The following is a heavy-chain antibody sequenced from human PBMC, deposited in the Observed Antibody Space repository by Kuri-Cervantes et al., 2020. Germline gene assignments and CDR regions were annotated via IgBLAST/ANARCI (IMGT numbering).Heavy chain of an antibody. CDR2: INSDGSST. D-gene: IGHD3-10*01. J-gene: IGHJ6*02. V-gene: IGHV3-74*01. CDR1: GFTFSSYW. Sequence: GESLKISCAASGFTFSSYWMHWVRQAPGKGLVWVSRINSDGSSTSYADSVKGRFTISRDNAKNTLFLEMDSLRAEDTAVYYCARAGSRISMVRGTYGLDVWGQGTTVTVSS. CDR3: ARAGSRISMVRGTYGLDV.